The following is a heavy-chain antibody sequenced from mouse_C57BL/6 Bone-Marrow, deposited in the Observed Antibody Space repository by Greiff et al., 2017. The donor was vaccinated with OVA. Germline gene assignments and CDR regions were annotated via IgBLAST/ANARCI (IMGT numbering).Heavy chain of an antibody. Sequence: DVQLVESGGDLVKPGGSLKLSCAASGFTFSSYGMSWVRQTPDKRLEWVATISSGGSYTYYPDSVKGRFTISRDNAKNTLYLQMSSLKSEDTAMYYCARRNYGTPYWYFDVWGTGTTVTVSS. CDR2: ISSGGSYT. CDR3: ARRNYGTPYWYFDV. D-gene: IGHD1-1*01. J-gene: IGHJ1*03. V-gene: IGHV5-6*02. CDR1: GFTFSSYG.